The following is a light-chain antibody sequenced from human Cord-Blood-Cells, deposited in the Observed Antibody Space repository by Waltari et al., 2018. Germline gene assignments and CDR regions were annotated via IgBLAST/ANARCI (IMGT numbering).Light chain of an antibody. J-gene: IGLJ1*01. CDR1: SSDVGGYNY. CDR2: DVS. Sequence: SALTPPASASGSPGPSITTSCTGTSSDVGGYNYVSWYQQHPGKAPKLMIYDVSNRPSGVPNRFSGSKSGNTASLTISGLQAEDEADYYCSSYTSSSTYVFGTGTKVTVL. V-gene: IGLV2-14*03. CDR3: SSYTSSSTYV.